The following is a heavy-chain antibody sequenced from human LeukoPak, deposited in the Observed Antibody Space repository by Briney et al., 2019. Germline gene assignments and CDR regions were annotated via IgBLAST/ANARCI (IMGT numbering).Heavy chain of an antibody. Sequence: GRSLRLSCAASGFTFNNYAMQWVRQAPGKGLEWVAVISFDGRNEFYTDSVRGRFSISRDSSMVYLQMNSLRAEDTAVYYCAREGYYAFDIWGQGAMVTVSS. CDR1: GFTFNNYA. J-gene: IGHJ3*02. CDR2: ISFDGRNE. V-gene: IGHV3-30*04. CDR3: AREGYYAFDI. D-gene: IGHD3-22*01.